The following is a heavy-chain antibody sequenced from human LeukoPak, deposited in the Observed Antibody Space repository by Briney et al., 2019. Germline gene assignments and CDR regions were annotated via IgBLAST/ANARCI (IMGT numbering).Heavy chain of an antibody. V-gene: IGHV3-48*03. Sequence: GGSLRLSCAASGFTFRSYEMYWVRQAPGKGLEWLSYISSSGSTIYYADSVKGRFTISRDNAKNSLYLQMNSLRVEDTAVYYCTRTTVTINAFDPWGQGTLVTVSS. CDR2: ISSSGSTI. J-gene: IGHJ5*02. CDR1: GFTFRSYE. D-gene: IGHD4-17*01. CDR3: TRTTVTINAFDP.